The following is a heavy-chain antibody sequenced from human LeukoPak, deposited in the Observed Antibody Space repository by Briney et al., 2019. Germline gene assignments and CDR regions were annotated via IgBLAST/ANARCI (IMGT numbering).Heavy chain of an antibody. D-gene: IGHD3-10*01. V-gene: IGHV3-53*01. CDR3: ARGYCVSGNC. CDR1: GFTVSSSY. CDR2: IYSGGGT. J-gene: IGHJ4*02. Sequence: PGGSLRLSCAAYGFTVSSSYMTWVRQAPGKGLEFVSLIYSGGGTGYADSVKGRFTISRDNSKNTLYLQMNSLRADDTAVYYCARGYCVSGNCWGQGTLVTVSS.